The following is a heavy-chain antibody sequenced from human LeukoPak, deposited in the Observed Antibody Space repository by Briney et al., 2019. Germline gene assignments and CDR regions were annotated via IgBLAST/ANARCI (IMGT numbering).Heavy chain of an antibody. D-gene: IGHD1-26*01. CDR3: ARSGSYGIFDY. J-gene: IGHJ4*02. CDR2: IYYSGST. CDR1: GGSISSYY. V-gene: IGHV4-59*01. Sequence: SETLSLTCTVSGGSISSYYWSWIRQPPGKGLEWIGYIYYSGSTNYNPSFKSRVTMSVDTSKNQFSLKLSSVTAADTAVYYCARSGSYGIFDYWGQGTLVTVSS.